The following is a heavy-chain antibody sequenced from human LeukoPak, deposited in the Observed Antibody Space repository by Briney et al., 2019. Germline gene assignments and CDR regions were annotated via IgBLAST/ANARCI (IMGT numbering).Heavy chain of an antibody. V-gene: IGHV3-30*04. D-gene: IGHD3-22*01. CDR3: AKVRTNYYDSSGYYYPYYFDY. J-gene: IGHJ4*02. CDR1: GFTFSSYA. CDR2: ISYDGSNK. Sequence: GGSLRLSCAASGFTFSSYAMHWVRQAPGKGLEWVAVISYDGSNKYYADSVKGRFTISRDNSKNTLYLQMNSLRAEDTAVYYCAKVRTNYYDSSGYYYPYYFDYWGQGTLVTVSS.